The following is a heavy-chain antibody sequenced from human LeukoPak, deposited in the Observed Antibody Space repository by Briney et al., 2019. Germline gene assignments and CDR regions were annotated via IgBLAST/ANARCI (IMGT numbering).Heavy chain of an antibody. D-gene: IGHD1-7*01. CDR2: INWNGGST. V-gene: IGHV3-20*01. CDR1: GFTFDDYG. J-gene: IGHJ4*02. Sequence: GGSLRLSCAASGFTFDDYGKSWIRQAPGKGLEWVSGINWNGGSTGYADSVKGRFTISRDNAKNSLYLQMNSLRAEDTALYHCARGAGGITGTTWYDYWGQGTLVTVSS. CDR3: ARGAGGITGTTWYDY.